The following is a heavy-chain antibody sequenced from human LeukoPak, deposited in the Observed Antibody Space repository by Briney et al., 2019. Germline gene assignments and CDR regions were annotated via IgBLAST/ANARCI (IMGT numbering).Heavy chain of an antibody. CDR1: GFTFSSYS. Sequence: GGSLRLSCAASGFTFSSYSMNWVRQAPGKGLEWVSYISSSSSTIYHADSVKGRFTISRDNAKNSLYLQMNSLRAEDTAVYYCARDGQSYGMDVWGQGTTVTVSS. CDR2: ISSSSSTI. J-gene: IGHJ6*02. V-gene: IGHV3-48*01. CDR3: ARDGQSYGMDV.